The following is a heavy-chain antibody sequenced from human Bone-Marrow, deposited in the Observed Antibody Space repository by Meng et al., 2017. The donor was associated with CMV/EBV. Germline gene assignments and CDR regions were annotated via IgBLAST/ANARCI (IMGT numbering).Heavy chain of an antibody. V-gene: IGHV2-5*01. CDR3: ASVGGYCSSTSCPFDAFDI. J-gene: IGHJ3*02. CDR2: IYWNDDK. D-gene: IGHD2-2*01. Sequence: SGPTLVKPTQTLTLTCTFSGFSLRTSGVGVGWIRQPPGKALEWLALIYWNDDKRYSPSLKSRLTITKDTSKNQVVLTMTNMDPVDTATYYCASVGGYCSSTSCPFDAFDIWGQGTMVTVSS. CDR1: GFSLRTSGVG.